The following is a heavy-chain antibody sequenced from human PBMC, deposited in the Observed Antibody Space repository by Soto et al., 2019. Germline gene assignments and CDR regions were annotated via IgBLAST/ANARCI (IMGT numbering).Heavy chain of an antibody. V-gene: IGHV3-30-3*01. J-gene: IGHJ4*02. CDR2: ISYDGSNK. Sequence: PGGSMRLSCAASGFTVRSYAMHWVRQDPGKGLEWVAVISYDGSNKYYADSVKGRFTISRDNSKNTLYLQMNSLRAEDTAVYYCATSPRFLEWLLTPIDYWGQGTLVTVSS. D-gene: IGHD3-3*01. CDR1: GFTVRSYA. CDR3: ATSPRFLEWLLTPIDY.